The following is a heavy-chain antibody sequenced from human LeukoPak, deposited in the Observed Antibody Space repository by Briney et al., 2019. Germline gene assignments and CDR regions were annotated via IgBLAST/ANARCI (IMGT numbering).Heavy chain of an antibody. D-gene: IGHD3-9*01. J-gene: IGHJ5*02. CDR1: GVSIISSSYY. CDR3: ARSFGDILTGYYPNWFDP. Sequence: SETLSLTCTVSGVSIISSSYYWGWIRQSPGKGLEWIGYIYYSGSTNYNPSLKSRVTISVDTSKNQFSLKLSSVTAADTAVYYCARSFGDILTGYYPNWFDPWGQGTLVTVSS. V-gene: IGHV4-61*05. CDR2: IYYSGST.